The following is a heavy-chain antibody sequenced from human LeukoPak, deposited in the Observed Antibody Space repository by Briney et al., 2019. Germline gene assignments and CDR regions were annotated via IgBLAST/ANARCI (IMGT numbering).Heavy chain of an antibody. CDR1: GIVFSDYY. Sequence: GGSLRLSCAASGIVFSDYYMSWVRQAPGKGLESISYISDTGGSIHYADSVKGRFTISRDNSQKSLYLQMNSLRADDTAVYYCARRTSLTGIIDLWGQGTVVSVSS. D-gene: IGHD1-1*01. J-gene: IGHJ5*02. V-gene: IGHV3-11*04. CDR3: ARRTSLTGIIDL. CDR2: ISDTGGSI.